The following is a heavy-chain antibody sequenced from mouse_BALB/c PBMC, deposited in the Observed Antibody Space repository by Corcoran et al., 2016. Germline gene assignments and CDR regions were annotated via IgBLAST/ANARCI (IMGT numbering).Heavy chain of an antibody. V-gene: IGHV1S34*01. CDR3: AVYGNYGAWFAY. Sequence: LVKTGASVKISCKASGYSFTGYYMHWVKQSHGKSLEWIGYISCYNGATSYNQKFKDKATFTVDTSSSTAYMQFNSLTSEDSAVYYCAVYGNYGAWFAYWGQGTLVTVSA. CDR2: ISCYNGAT. CDR1: GYSFTGYY. J-gene: IGHJ3*01. D-gene: IGHD2-1*01.